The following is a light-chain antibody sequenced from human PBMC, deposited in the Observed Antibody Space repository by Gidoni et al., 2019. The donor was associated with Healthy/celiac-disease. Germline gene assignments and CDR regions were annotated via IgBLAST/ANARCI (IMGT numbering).Light chain of an antibody. V-gene: IGKV2-28*01. J-gene: IGKJ5*01. Sequence: DIVMTQPPLSLPVTPGEPASISCRSSQSLLHSNGYNYLDWYLQKPGQSPQLLIYLGSNRASGDPDRFSGSGSGTDFTLKISRVEAEDVGVYYCMQALQTPITFGQXTRLEIK. CDR1: QSLLHSNGYNY. CDR3: MQALQTPIT. CDR2: LGS.